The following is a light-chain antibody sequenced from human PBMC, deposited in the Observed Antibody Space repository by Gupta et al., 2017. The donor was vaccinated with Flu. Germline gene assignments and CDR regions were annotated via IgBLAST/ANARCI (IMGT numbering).Light chain of an antibody. CDR3: QQYDNWPS. CDR1: QSVSSN. V-gene: IGKV3-15*01. CDR2: DAS. Sequence: SPATLSVSPGQRATLSCRASQSVSSNLDWYQQKPGQAPRLLIYDASNRATGIPDRFSGSGSGTEFTLTSSSRQSEDFALYFWQQYDNWPSFGGGTTVGIK. J-gene: IGKJ4*01.